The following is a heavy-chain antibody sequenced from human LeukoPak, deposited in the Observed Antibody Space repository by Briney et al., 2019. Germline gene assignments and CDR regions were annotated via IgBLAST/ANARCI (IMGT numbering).Heavy chain of an antibody. CDR2: IKQDGSEK. D-gene: IGHD6-13*01. J-gene: IGHJ4*02. Sequence: GGSLRLSCAASGFTFSWYWMTWVRQAPGKGLEWVANIKQDGSEKYYVDSVKGRFTISRDNAKNSLYMQMNSLRAEDTAVYYCARTDRSSLDYWGQGTLVTVSS. CDR1: GFTFSWYW. CDR3: ARTDRSSLDY. V-gene: IGHV3-7*01.